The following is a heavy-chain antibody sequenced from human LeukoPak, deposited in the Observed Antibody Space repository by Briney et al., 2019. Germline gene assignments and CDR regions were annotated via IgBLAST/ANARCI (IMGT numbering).Heavy chain of an antibody. D-gene: IGHD3-22*01. CDR2: IIANIGTT. CDR3: ARASDSSAYYNFYFDK. V-gene: IGHV1-18*01. Sequence: ASVKVSCKASGYTFTTYGIRWVRQAPGQGLEWMGWIIANIGTTNYAQNLQGRVTMTTDPSTSTAYMEMRSLRSDDTAVYSCARASDSSAYYNFYFDKWGEGSLLTVS. J-gene: IGHJ4*02. CDR1: GYTFTTYG.